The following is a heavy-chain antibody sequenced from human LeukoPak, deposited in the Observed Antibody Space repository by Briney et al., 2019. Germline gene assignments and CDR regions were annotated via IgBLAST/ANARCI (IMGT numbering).Heavy chain of an antibody. Sequence: SETLSLTCTVSGYSISSGYYWGWIRQPPGKGLEWIGSIYHSGSTYYNPSLKSRVTISVDTSKNQFSLKLSSVTAADTAVYYCAGGQTFDYWGQGTLVTVSS. V-gene: IGHV4-38-2*02. CDR1: GYSISSGYY. CDR2: IYHSGST. J-gene: IGHJ4*02. CDR3: AGGQTFDY.